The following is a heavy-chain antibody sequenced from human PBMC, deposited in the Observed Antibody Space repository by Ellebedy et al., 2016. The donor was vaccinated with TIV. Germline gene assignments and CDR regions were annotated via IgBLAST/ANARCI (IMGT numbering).Heavy chain of an antibody. CDR3: VRDGAYGDYSPGYYGMDV. J-gene: IGHJ6*02. CDR2: ITQDGSRI. D-gene: IGHD3-22*01. Sequence: GESLKISCAASGFTFNSYWMSWVRQAPGKGLEWVANITQDGSRIYYVDSVKGRFTISRDNAKNSVYLRMDTLRVEDTAVYHCVRDGAYGDYSPGYYGMDVWGQGTTVTVSS. CDR1: GFTFNSYW. V-gene: IGHV3-7*03.